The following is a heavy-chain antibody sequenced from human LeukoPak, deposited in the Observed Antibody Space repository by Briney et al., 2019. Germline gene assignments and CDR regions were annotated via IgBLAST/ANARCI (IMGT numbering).Heavy chain of an antibody. Sequence: GGSLRLSCAASGLTFSNYAMSWVRQAPGKGLEWVSPIRGSGGSTYYADSVKGRFTISRDNSKNTLYLQMNSLRAEDTAVYYCAKGRDGDYWGQGTLVTVSS. CDR1: GLTFSNYA. D-gene: IGHD5-24*01. CDR2: IRGSGGST. J-gene: IGHJ4*02. CDR3: AKGRDGDY. V-gene: IGHV3-23*01.